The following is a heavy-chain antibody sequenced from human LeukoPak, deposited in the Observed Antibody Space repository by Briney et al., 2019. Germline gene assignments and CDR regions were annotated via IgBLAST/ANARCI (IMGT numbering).Heavy chain of an antibody. V-gene: IGHV4-39*01. J-gene: IGHJ4*02. Sequence: PSETLSLTCTVSGGSISISSYYWGWIRQPPGEGLEWIGSIYYSGSTYYNPALKSRVNISVATSKNQFSLKLSSVTAADTAVYYCAGFYDAYPAKWGQGTLVTVSS. CDR2: IYYSGST. D-gene: IGHD3-16*01. CDR1: GGSISISSYY. CDR3: AGFYDAYPAK.